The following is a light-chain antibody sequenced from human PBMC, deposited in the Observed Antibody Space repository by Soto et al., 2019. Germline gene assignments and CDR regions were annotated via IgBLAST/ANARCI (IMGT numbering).Light chain of an antibody. CDR3: CSYAGSNTYV. CDR1: SNDVGTYSF. CDR2: EAN. Sequence: QSVLTQPASVSGSPGQSLTISCTGTSNDVGTYSFVSWYQQHPGKAPKLLIYEANKRPSGVSNRFSGSKSGNTASLTISGLQTEDEADYYCCSYAGSNTYVFGTGTKLTVL. V-gene: IGLV2-23*01. J-gene: IGLJ1*01.